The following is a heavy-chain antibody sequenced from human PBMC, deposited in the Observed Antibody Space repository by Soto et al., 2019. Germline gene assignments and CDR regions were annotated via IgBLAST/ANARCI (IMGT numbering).Heavy chain of an antibody. CDR1: GFTFDDYA. CDR3: AKGPSSSSWFFDY. V-gene: IGHV3-9*01. CDR2: ISWNSGSI. J-gene: IGHJ4*02. Sequence: EVQLVESGGGLVQPGRSLRLSCAASGFTFDDYAMHWVRQAPRKGLEWVSGISWNSGSIGYADSVKGRFTISRDNAKNSLYLQMNSLRAEDTALYYCAKGPSSSSWFFDYWGQGTLVTVSS. D-gene: IGHD6-13*01.